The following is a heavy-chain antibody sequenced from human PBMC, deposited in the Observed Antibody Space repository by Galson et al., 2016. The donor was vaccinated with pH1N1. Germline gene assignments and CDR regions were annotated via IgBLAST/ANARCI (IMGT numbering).Heavy chain of an antibody. CDR1: GGSVSSSSYY. CDR3: ATIKAVSGPLYMDV. J-gene: IGHJ6*03. CDR2: FYDRGST. V-gene: IGHV4-39*07. D-gene: IGHD5/OR15-5a*01. Sequence: SETLSLTCTVSGGSVSSSSYYWGWIRQPPGRGLEWIGRFYDRGSTYYNPALTSRVAISVDMSKNQFSLKVNSVTAADAAVYYCATIKAVSGPLYMDVWGKGTTVTVSS.